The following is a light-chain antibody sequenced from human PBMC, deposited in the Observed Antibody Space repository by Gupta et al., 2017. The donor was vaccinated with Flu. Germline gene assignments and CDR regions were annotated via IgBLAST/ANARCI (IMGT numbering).Light chain of an antibody. CDR2: RNN. J-gene: IGLJ1*01. Sequence: SVLTPPPSASGTPGQRVTISCSGSSSNIGSNYVYWYQQLPGTAPKLLIDRNNQRPSGVPDRFAGYKSGTSASRAISGLRSEDEADYYWAAWDDSRSGYGFGTGTKVTVL. CDR3: AAWDDSRSGYG. CDR1: SSNIGSNY. V-gene: IGLV1-47*01.